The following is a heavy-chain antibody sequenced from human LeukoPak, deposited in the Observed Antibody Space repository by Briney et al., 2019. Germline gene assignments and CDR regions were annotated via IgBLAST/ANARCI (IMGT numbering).Heavy chain of an antibody. CDR2: ISHSGSA. D-gene: IGHD3-22*01. J-gene: IGHJ4*02. CDR3: TRRVGTNPYYYDSSGYFDY. CDR1: GGSFIGYY. Sequence: SETLSLTCAVYGGSFIGYYWSWIRQPPGKGLEWIGEISHSGSANYSPSLKSRVTISVDTSKSQFSLKLNSVTAADTALYYCTRRVGTNPYYYDSSGYFDYWGQGTLVIVSS. V-gene: IGHV4-34*01.